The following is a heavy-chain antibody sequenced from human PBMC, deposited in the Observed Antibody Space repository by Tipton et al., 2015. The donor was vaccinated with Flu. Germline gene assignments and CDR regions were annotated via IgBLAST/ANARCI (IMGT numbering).Heavy chain of an antibody. CDR3: ASYSSSYFDY. J-gene: IGHJ4*02. V-gene: IGHV4-61*02. CDR1: GASISSGSFY. Sequence: TLSLTCTVSGASISSGSFYWTWLRQPAGKGLEWIGRLYTAGGTTYNSSLKSRVTISLDTPKNQFSLKLSSVTAADTAVYYCASYSSSYFDYWGQGTLVTVSS. D-gene: IGHD6-6*01. CDR2: LYTAGGT.